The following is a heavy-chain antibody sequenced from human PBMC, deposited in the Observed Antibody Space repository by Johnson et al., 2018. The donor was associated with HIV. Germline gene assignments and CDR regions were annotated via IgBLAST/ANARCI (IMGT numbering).Heavy chain of an antibody. CDR1: GFTFSSYA. Sequence: QVQLVESGGGVVQPGRSLRLSCAASGFTFSSYAMHWVRQAPGKGLEWVAVISYDGSNKYYADSVKDRFTISRENSRHTLYLQMNSLRAEDTAFYYCARPTRSSIAATGDDAFDIWGQGTMVSVSS. V-gene: IGHV3-30*04. CDR2: ISYDGSNK. CDR3: ARPTRSSIAATGDDAFDI. J-gene: IGHJ3*02. D-gene: IGHD6-13*01.